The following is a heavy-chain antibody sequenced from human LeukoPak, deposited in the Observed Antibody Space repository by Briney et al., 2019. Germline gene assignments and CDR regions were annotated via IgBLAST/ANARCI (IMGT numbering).Heavy chain of an antibody. Sequence: GESLKISCKGSGYSFTSYWIGWVRQMPGKGLEWMGILYPGDSDPRYSPSFQGQVTISAVKSISTAYLQWSSLKASDTAMYYCARPEGPYSSGFDYWGQGTLVTVSS. CDR2: LYPGDSDP. J-gene: IGHJ4*02. CDR3: ARPEGPYSSGFDY. CDR1: GYSFTSYW. V-gene: IGHV5-51*01. D-gene: IGHD6-19*01.